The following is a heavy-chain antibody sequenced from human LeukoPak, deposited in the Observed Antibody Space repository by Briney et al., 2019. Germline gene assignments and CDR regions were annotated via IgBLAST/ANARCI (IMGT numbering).Heavy chain of an antibody. Sequence: GASVKVSCKASGYTFTGYYMHWVRQAPGQGLEWMGWISAYNGNTNYAQKLQGRVTMTTDTSTSTAYMELRSLRSDDTAVYYCARVGQWSHMMLLGIWGQGTMVTVSS. CDR2: ISAYNGNT. D-gene: IGHD2-15*01. V-gene: IGHV1-18*04. J-gene: IGHJ3*02. CDR1: GYTFTGYY. CDR3: ARVGQWSHMMLLGI.